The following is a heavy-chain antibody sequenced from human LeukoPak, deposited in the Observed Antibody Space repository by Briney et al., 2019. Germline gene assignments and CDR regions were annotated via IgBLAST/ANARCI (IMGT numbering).Heavy chain of an antibody. Sequence: GGSLTLSCAASRFTLDDYAMHWVRQPPGKGLEGVSGISWNRDCIGYADSVKGRFTISRDNAKNSLYLQMNSLRGEDTAVYYCAKGGIYRGYYYYYMDVWGKGTTVTISS. CDR2: ISWNRDCI. V-gene: IGHV3-9*01. CDR3: AKGGIYRGYYYYYMDV. J-gene: IGHJ6*03. CDR1: RFTLDDYA. D-gene: IGHD6-13*01.